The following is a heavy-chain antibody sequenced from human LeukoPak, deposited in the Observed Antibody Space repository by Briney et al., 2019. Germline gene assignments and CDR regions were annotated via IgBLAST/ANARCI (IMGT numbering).Heavy chain of an antibody. Sequence: GGSLRLSCTASGFIFTSYGMNWVRQAPGKGLEWVSYISSSGSNIFYADSVKGRFTISRDQAKDSVFLQMNSLRAEDTALYFCARDAVMGATPFYFDSWGQGALVTVSS. CDR2: ISSSGSNI. J-gene: IGHJ4*02. D-gene: IGHD2-15*01. CDR3: ARDAVMGATPFYFDS. V-gene: IGHV3-21*04. CDR1: GFIFTSYG.